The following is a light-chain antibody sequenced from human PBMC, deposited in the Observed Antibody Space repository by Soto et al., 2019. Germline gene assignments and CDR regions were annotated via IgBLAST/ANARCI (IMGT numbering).Light chain of an antibody. Sequence: QSVLTQPASVSGSPGQPITISCTGTRSDVGSHNFVSWYQQRPGKAPKLMIFEVTKRPSGVSDRFSASKSGNTASLTISGVRAEDEADYYCCSYADTTTWVFGGGTKVTVL. CDR2: EVT. CDR3: CSYADTTTWV. V-gene: IGLV2-23*02. CDR1: RSDVGSHNF. J-gene: IGLJ3*02.